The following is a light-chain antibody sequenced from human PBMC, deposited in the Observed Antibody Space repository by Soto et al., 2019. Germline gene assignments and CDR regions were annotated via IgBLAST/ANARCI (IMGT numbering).Light chain of an antibody. CDR1: QTVSSSF. CDR3: QQYRNSPQT. CDR2: AAS. Sequence: EIVLTQSPGTLSLSPGERATLSCRASQTVSSSFLAWYQQTPGQAPRLLIYAASSRATGIPDRFSGSGSGTDFTLTISRLDPEDFAVYYCQQYRNSPQTFGQGTKVDIK. V-gene: IGKV3-20*01. J-gene: IGKJ1*01.